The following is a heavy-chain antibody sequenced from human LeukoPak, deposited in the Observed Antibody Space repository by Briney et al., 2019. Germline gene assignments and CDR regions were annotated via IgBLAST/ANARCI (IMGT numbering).Heavy chain of an antibody. V-gene: IGHV4-30-4*01. CDR3: ARTTSRYFDY. CDR1: GGSITSEDFH. CDR2: IYSTGST. Sequence: SETLSLTCTVSGGSITSEDFHWTWIRQPPGKGLEWIGYIYSTGSTYYNPSLKSRLTMSVDTSKNQFSLQLTSVTAADTAIYYCARTTSRYFDYWGQGTLVTVSS. D-gene: IGHD2/OR15-2a*01. J-gene: IGHJ4*02.